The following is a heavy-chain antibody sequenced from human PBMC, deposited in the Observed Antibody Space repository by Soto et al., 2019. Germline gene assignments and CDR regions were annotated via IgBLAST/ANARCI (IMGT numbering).Heavy chain of an antibody. CDR2: VYFVGNS. V-gene: IGHV4-39*01. J-gene: IGHJ5*02. CDR1: GDSISSASYF. D-gene: IGHD3-9*01. Sequence: ETLSLTGPVSGDSISSASYFWGWIRQPPGKGLEWIGSVYFVGNSYYNPSLKSRVSISVDASKNQFSLRLSSMTAADTAVYYCDRTYYDILTRGWFDPWGQGTLVTVSS. CDR3: DRTYYDILTRGWFDP.